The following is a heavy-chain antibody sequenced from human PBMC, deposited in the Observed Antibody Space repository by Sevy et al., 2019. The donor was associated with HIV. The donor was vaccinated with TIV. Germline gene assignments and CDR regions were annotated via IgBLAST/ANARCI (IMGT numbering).Heavy chain of an antibody. CDR1: GFTFSNAW. D-gene: IGHD5-18*01. V-gene: IGHV3-15*01. J-gene: IGHJ4*02. CDR2: IKSKTDGGTT. CDR3: TAMLFGYSYGYVDY. Sequence: GGSLRLSCAASGFTFSNAWMSWVRQAPGKGLERVGRIKSKTDGGTTDYAAPVKGRFTISRDDSKNTLYLQMNSLKTEDTAVYYCTAMLFGYSYGYVDYWGQGTLVTVSS.